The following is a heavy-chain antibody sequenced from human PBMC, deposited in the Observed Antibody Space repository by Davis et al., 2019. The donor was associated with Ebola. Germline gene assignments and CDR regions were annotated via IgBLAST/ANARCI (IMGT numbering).Heavy chain of an antibody. J-gene: IGHJ4*02. CDR3: ARGFDRSGYTAVDN. V-gene: IGHV4-59*01. CDR1: GGSISSYY. D-gene: IGHD3-22*01. CDR2: IYDSGST. Sequence: SETLSLTCTVSGGSISSYYWSWIRQPPGKGLEYIGYIYDSGSTNYSPSLKGRVTISVHTSKKQFSLRLTSVTAADTAVYYCARGFDRSGYTAVDNWGQGTLVTVSS.